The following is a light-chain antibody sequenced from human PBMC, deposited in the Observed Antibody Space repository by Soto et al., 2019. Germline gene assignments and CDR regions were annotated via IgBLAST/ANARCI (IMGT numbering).Light chain of an antibody. V-gene: IGKV3-15*01. Sequence: EIVMTQSPATLSVSPGERASLSCRASQSVSSYLAWYQQKPGQAPSLLIYVASTMATGIPARFSGSGSGTEVALTISSLQAEDYTVDYCHQYSNWPPITFGQGTRVEIK. CDR2: VAS. CDR3: HQYSNWPPIT. CDR1: QSVSSY. J-gene: IGKJ5*01.